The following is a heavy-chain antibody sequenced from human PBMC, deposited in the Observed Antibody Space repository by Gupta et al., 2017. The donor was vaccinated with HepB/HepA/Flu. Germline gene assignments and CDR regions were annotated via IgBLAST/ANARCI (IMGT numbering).Heavy chain of an antibody. Sequence: EVQLVESGGGLVQPGESLRLSCAVSGFTFTNYWMHWVRQAPGKGLVWVSHLNTIGSTTNYAESVKGRFTISRDNARNTLYLQMNSLRDADTAVYYCVRDLYGPAEIWGRGTLVTVSS. CDR3: VRDLYGPAEI. CDR1: GFTFTNYW. J-gene: IGHJ2*01. V-gene: IGHV3-74*01. D-gene: IGHD2/OR15-2a*01. CDR2: LNTIGSTT.